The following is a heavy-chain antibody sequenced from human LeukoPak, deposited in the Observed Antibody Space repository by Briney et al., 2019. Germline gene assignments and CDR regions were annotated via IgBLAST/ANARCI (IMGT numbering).Heavy chain of an antibody. V-gene: IGHV4-59*12. CDR1: GGSTSSFY. Sequence: PSETLSLTCSLSGGSTSSFYLSWIRQPPGKGLEWVGYSSYTADSNYNPSHKSRVTISIDTSKNQFSLRLTSVTAADTAVYYCAASSHSGSYRAHWGQGTLVTVSS. J-gene: IGHJ4*02. CDR3: AASSHSGSYRAH. D-gene: IGHD3-10*01. CDR2: SSYTADS.